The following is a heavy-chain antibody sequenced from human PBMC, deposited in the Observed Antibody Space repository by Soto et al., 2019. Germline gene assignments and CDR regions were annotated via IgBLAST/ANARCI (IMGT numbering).Heavy chain of an antibody. V-gene: IGHV3-21*01. J-gene: IGHJ5*02. CDR3: ASDPTNLKHSSGWYSWFDP. CDR1: GFTFSNYN. D-gene: IGHD6-19*01. Sequence: EVQLVESGGGLVQPGGSLRLSCAASGFTFSNYNMNWVRQAPGKGLEWVSSISSGSAYIYYADSVKGRFTISRDNAKNSLYLQMNSLRADDTAVYYCASDPTNLKHSSGWYSWFDPWGQGTLVTVSS. CDR2: ISSGSAYI.